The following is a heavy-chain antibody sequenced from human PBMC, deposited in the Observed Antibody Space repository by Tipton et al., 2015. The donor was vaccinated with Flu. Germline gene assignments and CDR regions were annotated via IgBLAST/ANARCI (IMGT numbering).Heavy chain of an antibody. Sequence: QLVQSGAGLVKPGGYLKLSCAASGFTFSDDYISWIRQAPGKGLEWVSHISSSGSTINYAESVKGRFTISRDNAKNTLYLQMNSLRAGDTAVYYCARDHPPSSTVLGDITDYFGMDVWGQGTTVTVSS. V-gene: IGHV3-11*01. D-gene: IGHD3-3*01. CDR3: ARDHPPSSTVLGDITDYFGMDV. CDR1: GFTFSDDY. J-gene: IGHJ6*02. CDR2: ISSSGSTI.